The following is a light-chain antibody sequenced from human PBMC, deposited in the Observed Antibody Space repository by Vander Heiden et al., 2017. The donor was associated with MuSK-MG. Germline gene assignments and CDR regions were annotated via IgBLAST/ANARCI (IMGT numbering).Light chain of an antibody. CDR2: SAS. V-gene: IGKV1-39*01. CDR3: QQTYTTPWT. CDR1: QSIRSS. J-gene: IGKJ1*01. Sequence: DIQMTQSPSSLSASVGDRVSITCRASQSIRSSLNWFQQKPEKAPKLLIYSASSLQSGVPSRFSGSGSGTDFTLSISRLQPEDLATYYCQQTYTTPWTFGQGTRVEIK.